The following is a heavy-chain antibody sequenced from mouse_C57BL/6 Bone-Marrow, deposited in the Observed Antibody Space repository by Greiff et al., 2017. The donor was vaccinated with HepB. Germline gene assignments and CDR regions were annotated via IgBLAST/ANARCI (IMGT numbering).Heavy chain of an antibody. J-gene: IGHJ3*01. CDR3: AWDDAY. CDR2: ISSGSSTI. V-gene: IGHV5-17*01. CDR1: GFTFSDYG. D-gene: IGHD4-1*01. Sequence: EVQLQESGGGLVKPGGSLKLSCAASGFTFSDYGMHWVRQAPEKGLEWVAYISSGSSTIYYADTVKGRFTISRDNAKNTLFLQMTSLRSEDTAMYYCAWDDAYWGQGTLVTVSA.